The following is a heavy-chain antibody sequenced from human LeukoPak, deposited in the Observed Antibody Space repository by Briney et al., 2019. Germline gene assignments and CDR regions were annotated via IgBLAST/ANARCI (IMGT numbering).Heavy chain of an antibody. CDR2: ISSDGNNQ. D-gene: IGHD7-27*01. CDR1: GFTFYFYG. Sequence: GSLRLSCAASGFTFYFYGMHWVRQAPGKGLEWVALISSDGNNQYYADSVKGRFTISRDNSKNTLYLQVNSLRAEDTAVYYCANAYLGNYEYYFDYWGQGTLVTVSS. CDR3: ANAYLGNYEYYFDY. V-gene: IGHV3-30*18. J-gene: IGHJ4*02.